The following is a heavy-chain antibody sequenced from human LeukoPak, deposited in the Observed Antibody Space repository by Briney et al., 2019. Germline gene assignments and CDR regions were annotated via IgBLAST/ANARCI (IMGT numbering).Heavy chain of an antibody. CDR1: GGSISNSRYC. Sequence: SETLSLTCTVSGGSISNSRYCWGWIRQPPGKGLEWIGGIYNSGSTYYNPSLKSRVTISVDTSKNQFSLKLSSVTAADTAVYYCARQPSGIYFDYWGQGTPVTVSS. CDR3: ARQPSGIYFDY. V-gene: IGHV4-39*01. J-gene: IGHJ4*02. CDR2: IYNSGST.